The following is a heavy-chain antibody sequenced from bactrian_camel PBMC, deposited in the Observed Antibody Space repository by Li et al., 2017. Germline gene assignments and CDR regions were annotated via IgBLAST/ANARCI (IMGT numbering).Heavy chain of an antibody. D-gene: IGHD6*01. CDR1: TYIVNSKC. V-gene: IGHV3S54*01. CDR2: IYTGGSSA. Sequence: VQLVESGGGSVQVGGSRRLSCAASTYIVNSKCLGWFRQAPGKEREAVARIYTGGSSAEYADSVKGRFTITMSKGNGKNTLYLQMNNLEPEDSGTYYRVARHYIGDGGFCEGDAGYKGQGTQVTVS. J-gene: IGHJ4*01.